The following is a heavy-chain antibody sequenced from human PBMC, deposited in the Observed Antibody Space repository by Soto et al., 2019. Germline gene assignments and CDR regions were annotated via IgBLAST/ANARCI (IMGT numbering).Heavy chain of an antibody. CDR2: ISSNGGST. Sequence: GGSLRLSCSASGFTFSSYAMHWVRQAPGKGLEYVSAISSNGGSTYYADSVKGRFTISRDNSKNTLYLQMSSLRAEDTAVYYCVKENELELASGCFDYWGQGTLVTVSS. V-gene: IGHV3-64D*08. CDR1: GFTFSSYA. J-gene: IGHJ4*02. D-gene: IGHD1-7*01. CDR3: VKENELELASGCFDY.